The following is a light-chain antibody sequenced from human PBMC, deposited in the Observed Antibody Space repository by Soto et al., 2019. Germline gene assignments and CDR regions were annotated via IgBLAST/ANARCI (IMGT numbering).Light chain of an antibody. V-gene: IGLV2-14*02. J-gene: IGLJ1*01. CDR1: SDNIGSYNL. CDR3: NSFTSDSTYV. CDR2: EGS. Sequence: QSALTQPASVSGSLGQSTTISCIGSSDNIGSYNLVSWYQQKPGKAPKIIIFEGSKRPSGVSNRFSGSRSGNTASLTISGLQAEDEADYYCNSFTSDSTYVFGTGTKLTVL.